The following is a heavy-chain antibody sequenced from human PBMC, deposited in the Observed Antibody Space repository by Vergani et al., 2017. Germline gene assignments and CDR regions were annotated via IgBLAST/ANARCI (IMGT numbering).Heavy chain of an antibody. CDR2: IYNSGNG. V-gene: IGHV4-39*01. CDR1: GDSIISRSYY. D-gene: IGHD3-16*01. Sequence: QMQLQESGPGLVKASETLSLTCTVSGDSIISRSYYWGWIRQPPGKGLVWIGSIYNSGNGDSSSSLKSRVTISAVTSKNQFSLRLTSVTAADTAVYYCASGKYYSDSTSHFRGRYFDVWGRGTLVTVPS. CDR3: ASGKYYSDSTSHFRGRYFDV. J-gene: IGHJ2*01.